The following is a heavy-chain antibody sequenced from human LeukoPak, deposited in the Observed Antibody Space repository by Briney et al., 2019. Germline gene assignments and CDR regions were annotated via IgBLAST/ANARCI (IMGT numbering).Heavy chain of an antibody. J-gene: IGHJ5*02. CDR3: ARYGSNNNEGWFDP. D-gene: IGHD4-11*01. CDR2: INNRGIT. CDR1: GGSITGYY. V-gene: IGHV4-59*01. Sequence: EPSETLSLTCTVSGGSITGYYWSWIRQPPGKGLEWIGYINNRGITHYNPSLKSRVTISIDTSKNQSSLNLRSVTAADTAVYYCARYGSNNNEGWFDPWGQGTLVTVSS.